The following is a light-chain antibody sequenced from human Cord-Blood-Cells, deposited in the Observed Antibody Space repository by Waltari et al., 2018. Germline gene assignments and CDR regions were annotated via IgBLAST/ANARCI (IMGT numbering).Light chain of an antibody. V-gene: IGLV2-14*01. Sequence: QSALTHPASVSGSPGQSITISCTGTSSDDGGYNYVSWYQQHPGKAPKLMIYEVSNRPSGVSNRFSGSKSGNTASLTISGLQAEDEADYYCSSYTSSSTLVFGTGTKVTVL. CDR1: SSDDGGYNY. CDR3: SSYTSSSTLV. J-gene: IGLJ1*01. CDR2: EVS.